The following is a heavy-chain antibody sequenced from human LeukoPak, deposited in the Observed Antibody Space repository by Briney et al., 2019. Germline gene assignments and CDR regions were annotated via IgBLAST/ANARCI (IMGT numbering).Heavy chain of an antibody. CDR2: IYYSGST. V-gene: IGHV4-31*03. J-gene: IGHJ4*02. CDR1: GGSISSGGYY. CDR3: ARVVVCSGGSCYTNPYYFDY. Sequence: SQTLSLTCTVSGGSISSGGYYWSWIRQHPGKGLEWIGYIYYSGSTYYNPSLKSRVTISVDTSKNQFSLKLSSVTAADTAVYYCARVVVCSGGSCYTNPYYFDYWGQGTLVTVSS. D-gene: IGHD2-15*01.